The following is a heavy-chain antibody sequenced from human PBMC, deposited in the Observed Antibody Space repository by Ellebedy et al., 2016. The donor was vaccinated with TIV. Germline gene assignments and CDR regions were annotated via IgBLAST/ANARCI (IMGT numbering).Heavy chain of an antibody. V-gene: IGHV3-30*03. Sequence: PGGSLRLSCAASGFTFSSYGMHWVRQAPGKGLEWVAVISYDGSNKYYADSVKGRFTISRDNSKNTLYLQMNSLRAEDTAVYYCARVAPLAVAGEYFDYWGQGTLVTVSS. CDR3: ARVAPLAVAGEYFDY. J-gene: IGHJ4*02. D-gene: IGHD6-19*01. CDR2: ISYDGSNK. CDR1: GFTFSSYG.